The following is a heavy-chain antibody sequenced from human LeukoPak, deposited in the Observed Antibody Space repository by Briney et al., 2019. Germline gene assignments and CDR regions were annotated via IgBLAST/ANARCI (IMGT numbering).Heavy chain of an antibody. CDR1: GASISSYY. CDR2: IYYSGGT. CDR3: ARTYGYGLDR. V-gene: IGHV4-59*01. J-gene: IGHJ5*02. Sequence: SETLSLTCTVSGASISSYYWNWLRQPPGKGLEWIGYIYYSGGTNYNPSLKSRVSISVDTSKNQFSLKLSSVTAADTAVYYCARTYGYGLDRWGQGTLVTVSS. D-gene: IGHD5-18*01.